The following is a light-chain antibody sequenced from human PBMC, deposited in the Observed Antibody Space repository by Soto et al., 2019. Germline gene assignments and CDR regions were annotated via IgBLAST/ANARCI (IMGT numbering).Light chain of an antibody. Sequence: EIVVTQSPGTLSSSPGERITLSCRASQSVSSNYLAWYQQKPGQAPRLLIYGASSRATGIPDRVSGSGSGTDFTLTISRLEPEDFAVYYCQQYGSSGTFGQGTKVDIK. CDR2: GAS. V-gene: IGKV3-20*01. J-gene: IGKJ1*01. CDR3: QQYGSSGT. CDR1: QSVSSNY.